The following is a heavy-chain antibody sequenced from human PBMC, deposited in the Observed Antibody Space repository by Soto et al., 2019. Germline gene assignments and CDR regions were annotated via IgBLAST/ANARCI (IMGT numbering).Heavy chain of an antibody. CDR2: ISGSGGST. Sequence: EVQLLESGGGLVQPGGSLRLSCAASGFTFSSYAMSWVRQAPGKGLEWVSAISGSGGSTYYADSVKGRFTISRDNSKNTQYLQMNSLRAEDTAAYYCARGLRYFDWFFDYWGQGTLVTVSS. CDR1: GFTFSSYA. J-gene: IGHJ4*02. V-gene: IGHV3-23*01. CDR3: ARGLRYFDWFFDY. D-gene: IGHD3-9*01.